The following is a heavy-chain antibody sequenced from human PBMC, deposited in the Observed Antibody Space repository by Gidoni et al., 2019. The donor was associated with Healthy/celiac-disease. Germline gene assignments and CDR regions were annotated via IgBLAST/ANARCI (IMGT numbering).Heavy chain of an antibody. D-gene: IGHD4-17*01. CDR3: AATYDYGGQPDY. J-gene: IGHJ4*02. CDR1: GFTFTSSA. V-gene: IGHV1-58*01. CDR2: IVVGSGNT. Sequence: QMQLVQSGPEVKKPGTSVKVSCKASGFTFTSSAVQWVRQARGQRLEWIGWIVVGSGNTNYAQKFQERVTITRDMSTSTAYMELSSLRSEDTAVYYCAATYDYGGQPDYWGQGTLVTVSS.